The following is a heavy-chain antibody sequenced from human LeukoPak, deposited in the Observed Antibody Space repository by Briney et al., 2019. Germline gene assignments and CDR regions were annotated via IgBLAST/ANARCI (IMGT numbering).Heavy chain of an antibody. CDR1: GYSFTTYW. Sequence: GESLKISCKGSGYSFTTYWIGWVRQMPGKGLEWMGIIYPGDSDTRYSASFQGQVTISADKSISTAYLQWNSLKASDTAIYYCAKTGDFSSAFEYWGQGTVVTVSS. V-gene: IGHV5-51*01. D-gene: IGHD6-6*01. J-gene: IGHJ4*02. CDR3: AKTGDFSSAFEY. CDR2: IYPGDSDT.